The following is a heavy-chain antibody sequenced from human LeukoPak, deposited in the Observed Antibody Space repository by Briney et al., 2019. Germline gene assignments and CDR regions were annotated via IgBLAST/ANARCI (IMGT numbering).Heavy chain of an antibody. V-gene: IGHV4-59*08. D-gene: IGHD2-21*02. Sequence: SETLSLTCTVSGASITGDYWSWIRQPPGKGLEWIGYIYYSGSTNYNPSLKSRVTISVDTSKNQFSLKLSSVTAADTAVYYCARVYCGGDCYKTWYFDLWGRGTLVTVSS. CDR3: ARVYCGGDCYKTWYFDL. CDR1: GASITGDY. J-gene: IGHJ2*01. CDR2: IYYSGST.